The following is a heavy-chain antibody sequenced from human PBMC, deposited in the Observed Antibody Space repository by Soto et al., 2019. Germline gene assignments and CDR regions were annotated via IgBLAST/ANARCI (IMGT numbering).Heavy chain of an antibody. J-gene: IGHJ5*02. Sequence: SETLSLTCTVSSGSISSTIYSWDWIRQPPGKGLEWIGEIYHSGSTNYNPSLKSRVTISVDKSKNQFSLKLSSVTAADTAVYYCARGLAAAANWFDPWGQGTLVTVSS. CDR1: SGSISSTIYS. V-gene: IGHV4-39*07. CDR3: ARGLAAAANWFDP. CDR2: IYHSGST. D-gene: IGHD6-13*01.